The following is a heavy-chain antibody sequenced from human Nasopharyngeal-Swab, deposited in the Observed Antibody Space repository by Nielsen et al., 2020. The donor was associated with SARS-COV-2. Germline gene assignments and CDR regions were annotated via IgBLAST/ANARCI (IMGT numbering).Heavy chain of an antibody. CDR3: AKADQAYCGGDCYSTDY. V-gene: IGHV3-48*04. Sequence: GESLKISCAASEFTFSSYSMNWVRQAPGKGLEWVSYISDSSKTIHYADSVKGRFTISRDNARNSLFLQMNSLRAEDTAVYYCAKADQAYCGGDCYSTDYWGQGTLVTVSS. J-gene: IGHJ4*02. CDR1: EFTFSSYS. CDR2: ISDSSKTI. D-gene: IGHD2-21*02.